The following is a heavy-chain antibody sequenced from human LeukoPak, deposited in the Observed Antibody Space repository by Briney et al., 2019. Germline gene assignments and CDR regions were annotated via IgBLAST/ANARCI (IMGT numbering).Heavy chain of an antibody. Sequence: PGGSLRLSCAASGFTFSNARMSWVRQAPGKGLEWVGRIKSKTDGGTTDYAAPVKGRFTISRDDSKNTLYLQMSSLKTEDTAVYYCTTEEYSYGFRAWGQGTLVTVSS. CDR1: GFTFSNAR. V-gene: IGHV3-15*01. CDR3: TTEEYSYGFRA. J-gene: IGHJ4*02. D-gene: IGHD5-18*01. CDR2: IKSKTDGGTT.